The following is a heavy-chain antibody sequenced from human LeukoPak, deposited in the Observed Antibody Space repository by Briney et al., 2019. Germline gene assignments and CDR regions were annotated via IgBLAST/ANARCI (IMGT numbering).Heavy chain of an antibody. CDR3: ARGFLPFDY. D-gene: IGHD3-10*01. CDR1: GFTVSTYG. Sequence: AGGSLRLSCAASGFTVSTYGMRWVRQAPGKGLEWVSYISTSGTTIFYADSVKGRFTISRDNAKNSLYLQMNSLRAEDTAVYYCARGFLPFDYWGQGTLVTVSS. V-gene: IGHV3-48*03. CDR2: ISTSGTTI. J-gene: IGHJ4*02.